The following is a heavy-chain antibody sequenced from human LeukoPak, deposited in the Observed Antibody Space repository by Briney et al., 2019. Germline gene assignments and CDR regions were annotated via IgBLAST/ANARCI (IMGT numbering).Heavy chain of an antibody. J-gene: IGHJ2*01. CDR3: ARGGWSLDI. CDR1: GGSISSSGNY. Sequence: PSETLSLTCTVSGGSISSSGNYWGWIRQPPGKGLEWIGSIYYSGNTYYNPSLKSRVTISVDTSKNQFSLQLSSVTAADTAVYYCARGGWSLDIWGRGTLVTVSS. CDR2: IYYSGNT. V-gene: IGHV4-39*07.